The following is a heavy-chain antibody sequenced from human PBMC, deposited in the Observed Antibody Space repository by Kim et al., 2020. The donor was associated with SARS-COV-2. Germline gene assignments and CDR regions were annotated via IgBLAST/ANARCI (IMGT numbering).Heavy chain of an antibody. CDR1: GYTFTSYY. CDR2: INPSGGST. Sequence: ASVKVSCKASGYTFTSYYMHWVRQAPGQGLEWMGIINPSGGSTSYAQKFQGRVTMTRDTSTSTVYMELSSLRSEDTAVYYCARGVSWYYDILTGLMQDYWGQGTLVTVSS. CDR3: ARGVSWYYDILTGLMQDY. V-gene: IGHV1-46*01. D-gene: IGHD3-9*01. J-gene: IGHJ4*02.